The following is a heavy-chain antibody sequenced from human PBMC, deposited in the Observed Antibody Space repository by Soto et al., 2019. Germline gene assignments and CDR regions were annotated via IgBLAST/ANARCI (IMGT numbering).Heavy chain of an antibody. D-gene: IGHD2-2*01. CDR3: ARGDIVVVPAAIRPYYFDY. CDR1: GYTFTGCY. V-gene: IGHV1-2*04. CDR2: INPNSGGT. J-gene: IGHJ4*02. Sequence: ASVEVSCKASGYTFTGCYMRWVRQAPGQGLEWMGWINPNSGGTNYAQKFRGWVTMTRDTSISTAYMELSRLRSDDTAVYYCARGDIVVVPAAIRPYYFDYWGQGTLVSVSS.